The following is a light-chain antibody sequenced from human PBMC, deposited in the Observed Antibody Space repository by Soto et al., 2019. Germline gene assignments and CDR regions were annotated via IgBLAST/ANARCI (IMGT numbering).Light chain of an antibody. V-gene: IGKV1-27*01. CDR3: QKYDTAPWT. CDR1: QGISTY. CDR2: AAT. Sequence: DIQMTQSPSSPSASVGDRVTITCRASQGISTYLAWYQQKPGKVPKLLIYAATTLQSGVPSRFSGSGAGTDFTLTMSSLQPEDVATYYCQKYDTAPWTFGQGTKVEIK. J-gene: IGKJ1*01.